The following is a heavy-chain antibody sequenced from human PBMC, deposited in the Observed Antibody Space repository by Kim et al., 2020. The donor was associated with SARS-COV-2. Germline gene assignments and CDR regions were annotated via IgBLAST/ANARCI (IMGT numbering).Heavy chain of an antibody. Sequence: NYNPSIKSRVTMSVDTSKNQFSLKLSSVTAADTAVYYCARRGSGNWYFDLWGRGTLVTVSS. V-gene: IGHV4-4*07. J-gene: IGHJ2*01. D-gene: IGHD1-26*01. CDR3: ARRGSGNWYFDL.